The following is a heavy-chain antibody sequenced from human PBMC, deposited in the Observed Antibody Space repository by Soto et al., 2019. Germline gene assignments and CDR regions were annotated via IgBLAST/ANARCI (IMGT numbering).Heavy chain of an antibody. Sequence: ASVKVSCKASGYTFTSYGVGWVRQAPGQGPEYMGWITAYIGNANYAQKFQGRVTMTAAESTTTAYMELRSLRPEDTAVYYCARDCRYCTNGVCFNAEYFQHWGQGTLVTVSS. CDR2: ITAYIGNA. CDR1: GYTFTSYG. J-gene: IGHJ1*01. D-gene: IGHD2-8*01. V-gene: IGHV1-18*01. CDR3: ARDCRYCTNGVCFNAEYFQH.